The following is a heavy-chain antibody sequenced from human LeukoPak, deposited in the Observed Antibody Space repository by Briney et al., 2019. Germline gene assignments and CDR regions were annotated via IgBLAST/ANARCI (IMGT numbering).Heavy chain of an antibody. CDR1: GFTFSSHW. J-gene: IGHJ4*02. Sequence: PGGSLRLSCAASGFTFSSHWMHWVRQAPGKGLVWVSRINNDGSDTVYAASVKGRFTISRDNAKNTLYLQMNSLRAEDTAVYYCARGSSGPDYWGQGTLVSVSS. CDR3: ARGSSGPDY. CDR2: INNDGSDT. V-gene: IGHV3-74*01.